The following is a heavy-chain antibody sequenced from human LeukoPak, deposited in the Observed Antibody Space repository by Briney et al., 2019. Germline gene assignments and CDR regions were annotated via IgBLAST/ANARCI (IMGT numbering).Heavy chain of an antibody. CDR3: ARDLGPHYYDSSGYYY. D-gene: IGHD3-22*01. Sequence: ASVKVSCKASGYTFTSYGISWVGQAPGQGLEWMGWISAYNGNTNYAQKLQGRVTMTTDTSTSTAYMELRSLRSDDTAVYYCARDLGPHYYDSSGYYYWGQGTLVTVSS. CDR1: GYTFTSYG. J-gene: IGHJ4*02. CDR2: ISAYNGNT. V-gene: IGHV1-18*01.